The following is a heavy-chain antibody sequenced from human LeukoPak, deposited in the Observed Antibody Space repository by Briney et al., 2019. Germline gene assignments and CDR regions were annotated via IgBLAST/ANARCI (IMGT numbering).Heavy chain of an antibody. V-gene: IGHV3-48*01. CDR1: GFTFSSYS. CDR2: ISSSSSTI. Sequence: GGSLTLSCAASGFTFSSYSMNWVRQAPGKGLEWVSYISSSSSTIYYADSVKGRFTISRDNAKNSLYLQMNSLRAEDTAVYYCARLIMWSGYYDAFDIWGQGTMVTVSS. CDR3: ARLIMWSGYYDAFDI. J-gene: IGHJ3*02. D-gene: IGHD3-3*01.